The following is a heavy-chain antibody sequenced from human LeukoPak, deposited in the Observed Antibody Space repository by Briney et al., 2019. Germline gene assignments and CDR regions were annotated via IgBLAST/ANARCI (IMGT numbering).Heavy chain of an antibody. Sequence: GESLKISCKGSGYSFTSYLIGWVRQMPGEGLGVMGIIYPGDYDPRSSPSLQGHVPISDDKSISTVYLKWSSLKPSDTAMYYCATTKGVYDFWSGYYSHWGQGTLVTVSS. J-gene: IGHJ4*02. CDR3: ATTKGVYDFWSGYYSH. V-gene: IGHV5-51*01. D-gene: IGHD3-3*01. CDR2: IYPGDYDP. CDR1: GYSFTSYL.